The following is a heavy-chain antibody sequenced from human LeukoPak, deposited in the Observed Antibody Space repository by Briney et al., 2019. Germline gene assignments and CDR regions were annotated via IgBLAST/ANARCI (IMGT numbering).Heavy chain of an antibody. J-gene: IGHJ5*02. Sequence: SETLSLTCAVSGGSISSSDWWSWVRQPPGKGLEWIGEIYHSGSTNYNPSLKSRVTISVDKSKNQFSLKLSSVTAADTAVYYCARRAGGYFDWSAINWFDPWGQGTLVTVSS. CDR1: GGSISSSDW. D-gene: IGHD3-9*01. CDR3: ARRAGGYFDWSAINWFDP. CDR2: IYHSGST. V-gene: IGHV4-4*02.